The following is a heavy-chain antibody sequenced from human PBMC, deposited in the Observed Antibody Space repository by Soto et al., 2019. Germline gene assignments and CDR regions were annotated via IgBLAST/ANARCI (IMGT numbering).Heavy chain of an antibody. V-gene: IGHV3-53*04. J-gene: IGHJ6*03. CDR1: GFTVSSNY. Sequence: GGSLRLSCAASGFTVSSNYMSWVRQAPGKGLEWVSVIYSGGSTYYADSVKGRFTISRHNSKNTLYLQMNSLRAEDTAVYYCAREGIAAAGTIGGYYYYYMDVWGKGTTVTVSS. CDR3: AREGIAAAGTIGGYYYYYMDV. D-gene: IGHD6-13*01. CDR2: IYSGGST.